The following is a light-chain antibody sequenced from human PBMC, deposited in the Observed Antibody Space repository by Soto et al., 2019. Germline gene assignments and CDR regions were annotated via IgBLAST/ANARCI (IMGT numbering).Light chain of an antibody. J-gene: IGKJ2*01. CDR1: QSVSSTY. V-gene: IGKV3-20*01. Sequence: IVLTQSPGTLSLSPGERATLSCRASQSVSSTYIAWYQQNPGQAPRLLIYGASGRATGIPDRFSGSGSGTDFTLTISRLEPEGFAVYFCQQYGRSPPFTFGQGTKVEIK. CDR3: QQYGRSPPFT. CDR2: GAS.